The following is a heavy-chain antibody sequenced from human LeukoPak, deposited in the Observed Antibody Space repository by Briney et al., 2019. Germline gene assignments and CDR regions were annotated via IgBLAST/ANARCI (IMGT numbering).Heavy chain of an antibody. D-gene: IGHD2-2*02. V-gene: IGHV4-61*02. J-gene: IGHJ5*02. CDR2: IYTSEST. Sequence: PSQTLSLTCTVSGGSISSGSYYWSWIRQPAGKGLEWIGRIYTSESTNYNPSLKSRVTISVDTSKNQFSLKLSSVTAADTAVYYCARMRARCSSTSCYRFDPWGQGTLVTVSS. CDR1: GGSISSGSYY. CDR3: ARMRARCSSTSCYRFDP.